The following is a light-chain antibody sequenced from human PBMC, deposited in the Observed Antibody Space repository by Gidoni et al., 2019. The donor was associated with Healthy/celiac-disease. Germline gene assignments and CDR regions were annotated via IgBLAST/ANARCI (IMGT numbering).Light chain of an antibody. V-gene: IGLV1-47*01. CDR1: SSNIGSNY. CDR3: AAWDDSLSPHVV. J-gene: IGLJ2*01. Sequence: QSVLTQQPSAYGTPGQRVTISCSGSSSNIGSNYVYWYPQLPGTAPKLLIYRNNQRASGVPDRFSGSKSGTSASLAISALRSEDEADYYCAAWDDSLSPHVVFGGGTKLTVL. CDR2: RNN.